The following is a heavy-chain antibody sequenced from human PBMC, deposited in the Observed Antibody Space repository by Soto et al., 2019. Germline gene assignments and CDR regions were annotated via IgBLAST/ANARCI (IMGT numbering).Heavy chain of an antibody. CDR3: ARDPFLFQAEDGIRDPVPVSAFLLNRSSDL. Sequence: KRLEWVAVIWYDGSNKSYADSVKGRCSISRDNSKNTLYLQMNSLRAEDTAVDYCARDPFLFQAEDGIRDPVPVSAFLLNRSSDL. J-gene: IGHJ2*01. D-gene: IGHD3-3*01. V-gene: IGHV3-33*01. CDR2: IWYDGSNK.